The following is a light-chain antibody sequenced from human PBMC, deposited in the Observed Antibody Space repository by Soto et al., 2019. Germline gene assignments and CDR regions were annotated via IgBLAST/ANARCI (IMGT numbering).Light chain of an antibody. CDR2: XXC. CDR3: QQYGSSGT. Sequence: ISLTQHPRTRDLSPVERATHSCRASQSMTTKLAFYHHKACQALXLLXXXXCNRATGIPDRFSGSGSGTDFTLTISRLEPEDFAVYYCQQYGSSGTFGQGTKVDIK. J-gene: IGKJ1*01. CDR1: QSMTTK. V-gene: IGKV3-20*01.